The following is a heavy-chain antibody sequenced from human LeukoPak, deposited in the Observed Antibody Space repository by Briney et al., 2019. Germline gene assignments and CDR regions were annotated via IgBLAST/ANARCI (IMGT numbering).Heavy chain of an antibody. CDR2: ISSSSSTI. Sequence: PGGSLRLSCAASGFTFSSYSMNWVRQAPGKGLEWVSYISSSSSTIYYADSVKGRFTISRDNAKNSLYLQMNSLRAEDTAVYYCARVNKESGYPFDIWGQGTMVTVSS. D-gene: IGHD5-12*01. CDR1: GFTFSSYS. J-gene: IGHJ3*02. V-gene: IGHV3-48*01. CDR3: ARVNKESGYPFDI.